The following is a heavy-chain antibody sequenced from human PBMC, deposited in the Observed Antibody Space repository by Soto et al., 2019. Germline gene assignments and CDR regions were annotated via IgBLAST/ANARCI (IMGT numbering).Heavy chain of an antibody. Sequence: SETLSLTCTVSGGSISSYFWGWVRQPPGKGLEWIGSIYYSGSTYYNPSLRSRVTISVDTSKNQFSLKLSSVTAADTAVFYCARHYSSGSRNWFDPWGQGTLVTVSS. J-gene: IGHJ5*02. CDR1: GGSISSYF. CDR2: IYYSGST. D-gene: IGHD6-19*01. CDR3: ARHYSSGSRNWFDP. V-gene: IGHV4-39*01.